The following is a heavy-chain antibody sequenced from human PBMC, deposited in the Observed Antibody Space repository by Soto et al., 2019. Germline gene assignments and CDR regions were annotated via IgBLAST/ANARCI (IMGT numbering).Heavy chain of an antibody. CDR3: ASLGRHG. Sequence: GSLRLSCAASGFTFSDSWMGWVRQAPGKGPEWVANIKQEGSEEECVDSGKGRFIISSDNAQNSLYLQMNSLRAEDTAAYYCASLGRHGWGQGTTVTVSS. D-gene: IGHD7-27*01. CDR2: IKQEGSEE. V-gene: IGHV3-7*01. CDR1: GFTFSDSW. J-gene: IGHJ6*02.